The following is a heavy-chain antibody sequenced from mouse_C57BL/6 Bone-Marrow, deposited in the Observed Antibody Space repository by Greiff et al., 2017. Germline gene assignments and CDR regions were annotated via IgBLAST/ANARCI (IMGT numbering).Heavy chain of an antibody. J-gene: IGHJ4*01. CDR2: IYPGGGYT. Sequence: VQLQQSGAELVRPGTSVKMSCKASGYTFTNYWIGWAKQRPGHGLEWIGDIYPGGGYTNYNEKFKGKAKLTAAKSSSTAYMQFSSLTSEDSAIYYCARGGYGGYAMDYWGQGTSVTVSS. V-gene: IGHV1-63*01. CDR1: GYTFTNYW. D-gene: IGHD1-2*01. CDR3: ARGGYGGYAMDY.